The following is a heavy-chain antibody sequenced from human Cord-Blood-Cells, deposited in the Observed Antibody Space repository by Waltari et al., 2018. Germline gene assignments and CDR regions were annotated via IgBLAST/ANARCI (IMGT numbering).Heavy chain of an antibody. D-gene: IGHD3-9*01. J-gene: IGHJ4*02. CDR1: GGSFSGYY. V-gene: IGHV4-34*01. Sequence: QVQLQQWGAGLLKPSETLSLTCAVYGGSFSGYYWSWIRQPPGKGLEWIWEINHSGSTNYNPSLKSRVTISVDTSKNQFSLKLSSVTAADTAVYYCARAYYDILTGYYYFDYWGQGTLVTVSS. CDR2: INHSGST. CDR3: ARAYYDILTGYYYFDY.